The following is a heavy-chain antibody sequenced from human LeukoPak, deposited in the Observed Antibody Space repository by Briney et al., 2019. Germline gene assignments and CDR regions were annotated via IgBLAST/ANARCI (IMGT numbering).Heavy chain of an antibody. CDR1: GYTFTSYS. J-gene: IGHJ6*02. CDR2: IIPIFGTA. D-gene: IGHD3-10*01. Sequence: ASVKVSCKASGYTFTSYSINWVRQAPGQGLEWMGGIIPIFGTANYAQKFQGRVTITADESTSTAYMELSSLRSEDTAVYYCARGGGVFYYYYGMDVWGQGTTVTVSS. V-gene: IGHV1-69*13. CDR3: ARGGGVFYYYYGMDV.